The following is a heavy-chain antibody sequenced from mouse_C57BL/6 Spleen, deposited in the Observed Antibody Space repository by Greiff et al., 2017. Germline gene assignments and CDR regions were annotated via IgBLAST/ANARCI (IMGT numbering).Heavy chain of an antibody. J-gene: IGHJ2*01. Sequence: VQLQQSGAELVRPGASVKLSCTASGFNIKDDYMHWVKQRPEQGLEWIGWIDPENGDTEYASKFQGKATITADPSSNTAYLQLSSLTSEDTAVDYCTTEGGGSSYDFDYGGQGTTLTVSS. D-gene: IGHD1-1*01. CDR2: IDPENGDT. CDR1: GFNIKDDY. V-gene: IGHV14-4*01. CDR3: TTEGGGSSYDFDY.